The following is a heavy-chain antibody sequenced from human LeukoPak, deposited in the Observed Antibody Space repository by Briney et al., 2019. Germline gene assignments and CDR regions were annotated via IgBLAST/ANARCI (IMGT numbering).Heavy chain of an antibody. Sequence: GGSLRLSCVGSDFTFAAYAMTWVRLTPGKGLEWVSSIGGSGVYTRYADSVRGRFTISRDNSKNTLYLQMSSLRVEDTAIYYCGRDPNGDYVGAFEFWGQGRLVSVST. D-gene: IGHD4-17*01. J-gene: IGHJ3*01. V-gene: IGHV3-23*01. CDR2: IGGSGVYT. CDR3: GRDPNGDYVGAFEF. CDR1: DFTFAAYA.